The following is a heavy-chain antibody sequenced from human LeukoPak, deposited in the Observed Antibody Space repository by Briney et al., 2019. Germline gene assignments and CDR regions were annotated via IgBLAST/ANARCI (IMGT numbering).Heavy chain of an antibody. CDR3: ARRYYYGSGSYYNFYYYMDV. D-gene: IGHD3-10*01. CDR2: TNPNSGNT. CDR1: GYTFTSYD. V-gene: IGHV1-8*01. J-gene: IGHJ6*03. Sequence: ASVKVSCKASGYTFTSYDVNWVRQATGQGLEWMGWTNPNSGNTGYAQKFQGRVTMTRNTSISTAYMELSSLRSEDTAVYYCARRYYYGSGSYYNFYYYMDVWGKGTTVTVSS.